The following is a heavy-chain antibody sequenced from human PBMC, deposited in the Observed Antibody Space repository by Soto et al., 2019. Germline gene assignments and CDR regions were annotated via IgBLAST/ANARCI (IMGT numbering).Heavy chain of an antibody. CDR1: GGSISSGGYS. Sequence: TLSLTCAVSGGSISSGGYSWSWIRQPPGKGLEWIGYIYHSGSTYYNPSLKSRVTISVDRSKNQFSLKLSSVTAADTAVYYCASLATGNWFDPWGQGTLVTVSS. V-gene: IGHV4-30-2*01. D-gene: IGHD4-17*01. CDR3: ASLATGNWFDP. CDR2: IYHSGST. J-gene: IGHJ5*02.